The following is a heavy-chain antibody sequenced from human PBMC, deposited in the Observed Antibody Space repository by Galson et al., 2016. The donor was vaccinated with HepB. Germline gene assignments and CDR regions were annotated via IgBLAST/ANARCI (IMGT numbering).Heavy chain of an antibody. D-gene: IGHD2-2*01. CDR3: ARDKDIVVVPAAMGFDP. CDR2: INPSGGST. CDR1: GYTFTSYY. V-gene: IGHV1-46*01. Sequence: SVKVSCKASGYTFTSYYMHWVRQAPGQGLEWMGIINPSGGSTGYAQKFQGRVTMTRDKSTSTVYMELSSLRSEDTAVDYCARDKDIVVVPAAMGFDPWGQGTLVTVSS. J-gene: IGHJ5*02.